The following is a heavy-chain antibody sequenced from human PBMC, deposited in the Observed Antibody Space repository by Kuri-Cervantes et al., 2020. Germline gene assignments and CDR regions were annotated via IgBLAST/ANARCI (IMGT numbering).Heavy chain of an antibody. J-gene: IGHJ3*02. CDR3: VRHYSEGDAFDI. CDR1: GGSVSSGPYY. V-gene: IGHV4-39*01. Sequence: ESLKISCSVSGGSVSSGPYYWSWIRQPPGKGLEWIGSVFHSGNTYYNPSLRSRFTTSIDTSKNQFSLQLTSVTAADTAVYYCVRHYSEGDAFDIWGQGTMVTVSS. CDR2: VFHSGNT. D-gene: IGHD2-15*01.